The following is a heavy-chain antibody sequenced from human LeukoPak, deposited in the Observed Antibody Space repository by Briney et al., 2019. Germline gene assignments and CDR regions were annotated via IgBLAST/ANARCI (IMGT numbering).Heavy chain of an antibody. V-gene: IGHV1-69*05. CDR2: IIPIFGTA. Sequence: ASVKVSLKASGGTFSSYAISWVRQAAGHQLEWMGGIIPIFGTAKYAQKFQGRVTITTDESTSTAYTEVSSLRSEDTAVYNCASLDSRPYMDVWGKGTTVTVSS. CDR3: ASLDSRPYMDV. J-gene: IGHJ6*03. D-gene: IGHD6-13*01. CDR1: GGTFSSYA.